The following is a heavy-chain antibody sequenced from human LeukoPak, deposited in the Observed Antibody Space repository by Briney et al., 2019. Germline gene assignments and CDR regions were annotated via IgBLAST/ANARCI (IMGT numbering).Heavy chain of an antibody. J-gene: IGHJ6*03. Sequence: PSETLSLTCAVSGGSFSGYYWSWIRQPPGKGLEWIGEINHSVSTNYIPSLKSRVTISVDTSKNKFTLKLSSVTAAETAVYYCARGVGVYSNYPTYYYYYYMDVWGKGTTVTVSS. CDR1: GGSFSGYY. CDR2: INHSVST. V-gene: IGHV4-34*01. D-gene: IGHD4-11*01. CDR3: ARGVGVYSNYPTYYYYYYMDV.